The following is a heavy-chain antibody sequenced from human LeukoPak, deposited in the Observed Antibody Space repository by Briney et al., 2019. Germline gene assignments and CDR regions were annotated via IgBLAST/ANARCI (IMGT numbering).Heavy chain of an antibody. CDR1: GFTFSSYD. Sequence: GGSLRLSCSASGFTFSSYDMNWVRQAPGKGLEWVSYISSSGSTIYYADSVKGRFTISRDNAKNSLYLQMNSLRAEDTAVYYCARLYVLRSYWGQGTLVTVRS. CDR3: ARLYVLRSY. J-gene: IGHJ4*02. CDR2: ISSSGSTI. V-gene: IGHV3-48*03. D-gene: IGHD2-8*02.